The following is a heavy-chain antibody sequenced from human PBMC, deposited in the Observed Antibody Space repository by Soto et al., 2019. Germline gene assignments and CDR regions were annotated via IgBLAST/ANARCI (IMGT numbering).Heavy chain of an antibody. Sequence: LSLTCTVSGSSVNSSGYYWGWIRQPPGKGLEWIGSMFYGVSTYYNPSLKSRVAVSVDTSKNQFSLNLRSVTAADTAVYYCARLPSRHLVDYWGQGTLVTVSS. CDR1: GSSVNSSGYY. CDR2: MFYGVST. J-gene: IGHJ4*02. CDR3: ARLPSRHLVDY. D-gene: IGHD3-3*02. V-gene: IGHV4-39*01.